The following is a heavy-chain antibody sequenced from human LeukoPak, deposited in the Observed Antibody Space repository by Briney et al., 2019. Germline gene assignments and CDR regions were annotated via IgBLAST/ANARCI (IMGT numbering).Heavy chain of an antibody. J-gene: IGHJ4*02. CDR2: IWYDGSNK. D-gene: IGHD3-22*01. V-gene: IGHV3-33*01. Sequence: GGSLRLSCAASGFTFSSYGMHWVRQAPGKGLEWVAVIWYDGSNKYYADSVKGRFTISRDNSKNTLYLQMNSLRAEDTAVYYCAREMYYYDSSGYVNWGQGTLVTVSS. CDR1: GFTFSSYG. CDR3: AREMYYYDSSGYVN.